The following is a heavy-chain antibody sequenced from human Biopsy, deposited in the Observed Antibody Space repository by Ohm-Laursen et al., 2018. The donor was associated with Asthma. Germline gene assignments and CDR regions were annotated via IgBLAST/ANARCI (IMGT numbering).Heavy chain of an antibody. D-gene: IGHD3-3*01. CDR3: ARTFPFWSPYHAEHYQL. V-gene: IGHV3-7*01. J-gene: IGHJ1*01. CDR2: IKHDGSEK. Sequence: GSLRLSCAVSGFTFGDYCMSWVRQVPGQELEWVANIKHDGSEKNHVDSLKGRFTISRDNAKNLLFLQMNSLRAEDTAVYYCARTFPFWSPYHAEHYQLWGQGTLVTVSS. CDR1: GFTFGDYC.